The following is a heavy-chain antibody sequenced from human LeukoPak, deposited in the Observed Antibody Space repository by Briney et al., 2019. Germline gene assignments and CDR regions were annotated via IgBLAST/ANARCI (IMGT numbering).Heavy chain of an antibody. J-gene: IGHJ4*02. Sequence: SETLSLTCTVSGVSISSSNYYWGWIRQPPGKGLEWIGSIYYSGSTYYNPSLKSRVTISVDTSKNQFSLKLSSVTAADTAVYYCARHKDSSGWSGWGYWGQGTLVTVSS. D-gene: IGHD6-19*01. CDR1: GVSISSSNYY. V-gene: IGHV4-39*01. CDR2: IYYSGST. CDR3: ARHKDSSGWSGWGY.